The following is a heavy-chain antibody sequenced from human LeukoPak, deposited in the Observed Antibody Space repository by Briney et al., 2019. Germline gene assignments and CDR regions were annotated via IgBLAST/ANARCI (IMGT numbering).Heavy chain of an antibody. CDR2: ISGSGGST. Sequence: GGSLRLSCAASGFTFSSYAMSWVRQAPGKGLEWVSAISGSGGSTYYADSVKGRFTISRDNSKNTLYLQMNSLRAEDTAVYYCAKMSSSWYGPGRESHFDYWGQGTLVTVSS. CDR1: GFTFSSYA. D-gene: IGHD6-13*01. CDR3: AKMSSSWYGPGRESHFDY. J-gene: IGHJ4*02. V-gene: IGHV3-23*01.